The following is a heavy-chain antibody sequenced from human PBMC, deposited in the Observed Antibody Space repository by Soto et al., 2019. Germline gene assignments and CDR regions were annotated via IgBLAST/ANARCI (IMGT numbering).Heavy chain of an antibody. CDR1: GYTFTSYD. Sequence: ASVKVSCKASGYTFTSYDIHWVRRAPGQGLECMGIINPSCGSTSYAQKFQGRVTMTRDTSTSTVYMELSSLRSEDTAVYYCARASLGYCSSTSCPGDYYYGMDVWGQGTTVTVSS. V-gene: IGHV1-46*01. D-gene: IGHD2-2*01. CDR2: INPSCGST. J-gene: IGHJ6*02. CDR3: ARASLGYCSSTSCPGDYYYGMDV.